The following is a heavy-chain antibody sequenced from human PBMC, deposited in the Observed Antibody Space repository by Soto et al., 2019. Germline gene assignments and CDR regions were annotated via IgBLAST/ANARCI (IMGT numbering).Heavy chain of an antibody. D-gene: IGHD6-13*01. CDR2: FDPEGGEA. CDR1: GHTLTEFS. V-gene: IGHV1-24*01. J-gene: IGHJ5*02. Sequence: ASVKVSCKISGHTLTEFSIHWVRQAPGKGLEWMGGFDPEGGEAIYAQKWHGRVTVTEDTVTDTAYMELSSLKASDTAMYYCARRLSSWYINWFDPWGQGTLVTVSS. CDR3: ARRLSSWYINWFDP.